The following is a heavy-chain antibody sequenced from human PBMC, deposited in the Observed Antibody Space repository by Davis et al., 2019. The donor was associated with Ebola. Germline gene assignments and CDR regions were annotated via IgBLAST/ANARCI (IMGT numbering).Heavy chain of an antibody. D-gene: IGHD6-19*01. CDR1: GGSISSYY. V-gene: IGHV4-59*08. Sequence: MPSETLSLTCTVSGGSISSYYWSWIRQPPGKGLEWIGYIYYSGSTNYNPSLKSRVTISVDTSKNQFSLKLSSVTAADTAVYYCARLGSSGWYVYWGQGTLVTVSS. CDR2: IYYSGST. J-gene: IGHJ4*02. CDR3: ARLGSSGWYVY.